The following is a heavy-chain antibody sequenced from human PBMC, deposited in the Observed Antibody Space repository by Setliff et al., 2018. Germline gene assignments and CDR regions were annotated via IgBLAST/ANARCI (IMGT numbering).Heavy chain of an antibody. J-gene: IGHJ4*02. D-gene: IGHD3-22*01. CDR2: IYHSGST. CDR1: GYSISSGYY. CDR3: AREGYYDNLGTLDY. Sequence: SETLSLTCAVSGYSISSGYYWGWIRQPPGKGLEWIGSIYHSGSTYYNPSLKSRVTISVDTSKNQFSLKLSSVTAADTAVYYCAREGYYDNLGTLDYWGQGTLVTVSS. V-gene: IGHV4-38-2*02.